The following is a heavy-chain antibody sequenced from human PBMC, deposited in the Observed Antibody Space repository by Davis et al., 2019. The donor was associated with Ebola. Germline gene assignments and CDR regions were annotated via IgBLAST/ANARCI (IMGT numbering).Heavy chain of an antibody. V-gene: IGHV3-30*03. Sequence: GGSLRLSCAASGFTFSSYGMHWVRQAPGKGLEWVAVISYDGSNKYYADSVKGRFTISRDNSKNTLYLQMNSLRAEDTAVYYCTRHVSGDFWYFDFWGRGTLVTVSS. CDR2: ISYDGSNK. CDR1: GFTFSSYG. J-gene: IGHJ2*01. CDR3: TRHVSGDFWYFDF. D-gene: IGHD4-17*01.